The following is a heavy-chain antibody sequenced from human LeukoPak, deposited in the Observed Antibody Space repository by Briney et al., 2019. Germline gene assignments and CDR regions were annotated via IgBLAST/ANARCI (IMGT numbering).Heavy chain of an antibody. Sequence: PGGSLRLSCVASGFTFSSYSMNWVRQAPGKGLEWVSSISNSSSYIYYADSVKGRFTISRDNAKNSLYLQMNSLRAEDTAVYYCAREAAAGVWGQGTLVTVSS. CDR2: ISNSSSYI. J-gene: IGHJ4*02. D-gene: IGHD6-13*01. CDR3: AREAAAGV. CDR1: GFTFSSYS. V-gene: IGHV3-21*01.